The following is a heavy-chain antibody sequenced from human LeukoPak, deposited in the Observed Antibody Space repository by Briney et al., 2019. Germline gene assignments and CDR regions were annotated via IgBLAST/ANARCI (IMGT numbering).Heavy chain of an antibody. CDR1: GFTFSSYA. CDR2: ISYDGSNK. V-gene: IGHV3-30-3*01. D-gene: IGHD3-22*01. CDR3: ARDGSSGYYYLGWYFDL. J-gene: IGHJ2*01. Sequence: PGGSLRLSCAASGFTFSSYAMHWVRQAPGKGLEWVAVISYDGSNKYYADSVKGRFTISRDNSKNTLYRQMNSLRAEDTAVYYCARDGSSGYYYLGWYFDLWGRGTLVTVSS.